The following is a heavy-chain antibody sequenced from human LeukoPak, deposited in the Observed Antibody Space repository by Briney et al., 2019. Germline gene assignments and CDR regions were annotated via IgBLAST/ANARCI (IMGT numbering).Heavy chain of an antibody. D-gene: IGHD5-12*01. CDR3: ARAQGGYSDALHFDY. Sequence: SETLSLTCTVSGGSISSSSYYWGWIRQPPGKGLEWIGSIYYSGSTYYNPSLKSRVTISVDTSKNQFSLKLSSVTAADTAVYYCARAQGGYSDALHFDYWGQGTLVTVSS. J-gene: IGHJ4*02. CDR1: GGSISSSSYY. V-gene: IGHV4-39*07. CDR2: IYYSGST.